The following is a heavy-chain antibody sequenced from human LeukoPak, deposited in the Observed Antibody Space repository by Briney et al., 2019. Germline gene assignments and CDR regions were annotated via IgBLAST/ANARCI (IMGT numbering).Heavy chain of an antibody. J-gene: IGHJ4*02. CDR3: AKLKWDTAMATLGIFDY. V-gene: IGHV3-23*01. Sequence: GGSLRLSCAASGFTFSSYGMSWVRQAPGKGLEWVSAISGSGGSTYYAGSVKGRFTISRDNSKNTLYLQMNSLRAEDTAVYYCAKLKWDTAMATLGIFDYWGQGTLVTVSS. D-gene: IGHD5-18*01. CDR1: GFTFSSYG. CDR2: ISGSGGST.